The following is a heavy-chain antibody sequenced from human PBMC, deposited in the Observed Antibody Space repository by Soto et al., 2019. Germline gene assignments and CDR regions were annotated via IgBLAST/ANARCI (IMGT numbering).Heavy chain of an antibody. J-gene: IGHJ5*02. CDR2: ISAYNGDT. V-gene: IGHV1-18*01. Sequence: VKPSSKASRYTFTFEGIGWARHATGQGREWMGWISAYNGDTNYAQKLQGRVTMATDTATSTAYMELRSLRSDDTAVYYCARGLSYTIFGVVSPTGFAPWGQGTLVTVSS. CDR1: RYTFTFEG. CDR3: ARGLSYTIFGVVSPTGFAP. D-gene: IGHD3-3*01.